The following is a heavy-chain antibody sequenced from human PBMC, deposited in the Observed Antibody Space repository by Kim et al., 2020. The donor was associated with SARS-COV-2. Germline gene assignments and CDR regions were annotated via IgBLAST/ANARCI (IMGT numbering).Heavy chain of an antibody. CDR2: LSNTGNT. V-gene: IGHV4-59*11. Sequence: SETLSLTCSVSGASISSHYWTWIRQPPGKGLEWIGLLSNTGNTNYNPSLKSRVTISIDTSKKEVSLKESSVTAADTAVYFCARIFRAWYAVDVWGQGTTVTVSS. J-gene: IGHJ6*02. D-gene: IGHD3-9*01. CDR3: ARIFRAWYAVDV. CDR1: GASISSHY.